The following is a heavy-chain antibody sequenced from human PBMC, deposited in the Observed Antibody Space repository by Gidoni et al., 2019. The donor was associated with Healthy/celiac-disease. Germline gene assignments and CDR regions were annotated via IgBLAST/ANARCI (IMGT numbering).Heavy chain of an antibody. Sequence: VQLGQSGPELKKAGSSVKVACKASVGPFSSYAISWVRQAPGQGLEWMGGIIHNLGTANYAQKFQGRVTITADKSTSTAYMELSSLRSEDTAVYYCARGQQLVINYFDYWGQGTLVTVSS. D-gene: IGHD6-13*01. J-gene: IGHJ4*02. CDR2: IIHNLGTA. V-gene: IGHV1-69*06. CDR3: ARGQQLVINYFDY. CDR1: VGPFSSYA.